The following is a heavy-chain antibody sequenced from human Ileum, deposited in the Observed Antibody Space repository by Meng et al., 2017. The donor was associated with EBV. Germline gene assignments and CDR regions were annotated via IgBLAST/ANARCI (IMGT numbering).Heavy chain of an antibody. CDR3: ARDSSSSAYSPFDY. J-gene: IGHJ4*02. CDR1: GDSASSNTAA. Sequence: VHQHQSGPGPAKPPQTLSLPCAIAGDSASSNTAAWNWIRQSPSGGLEWLGRTYYRSKWYNDYAVSVKSRITINPDTSKNQFSLQLNSVTPEDTAVYYCARDSSSSAYSPFDYWGQGTLVTVSS. CDR2: TYYRSKWYN. V-gene: IGHV6-1*01. D-gene: IGHD3-22*01.